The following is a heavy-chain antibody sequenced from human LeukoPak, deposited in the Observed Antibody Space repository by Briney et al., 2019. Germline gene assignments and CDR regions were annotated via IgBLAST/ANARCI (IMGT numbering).Heavy chain of an antibody. CDR2: IYYSGST. CDR1: GGSISSSSYY. J-gene: IGHJ5*02. CDR3: ARHAAYCSGSNCYLRWFDP. V-gene: IGHV4-39*01. Sequence: PSETLSLTCTVSGGSISSSSYYWGWIRQPPGKGLEWIGSIYYSGSTYYNPSLKSRVTISVDTSKNQFSLKLSSVTAADTALFYCARHAAYCSGSNCYLRWFDPWGQETLVTVSS. D-gene: IGHD2-15*01.